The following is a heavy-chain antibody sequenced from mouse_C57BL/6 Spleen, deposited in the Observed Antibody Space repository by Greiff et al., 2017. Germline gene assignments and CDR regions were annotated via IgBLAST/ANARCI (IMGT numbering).Heavy chain of an antibody. V-gene: IGHV10-1*01. Sequence: VKDRSTISRDDSESMLYLQMNNLKTEDTAMYYCVRQDYGGNFDYWGQGTTLTVSS. J-gene: IGHJ2*01. D-gene: IGHD1-1*02. CDR3: VRQDYGGNFDY.